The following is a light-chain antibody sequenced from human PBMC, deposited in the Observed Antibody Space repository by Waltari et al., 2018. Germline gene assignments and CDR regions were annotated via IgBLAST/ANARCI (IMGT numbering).Light chain of an antibody. CDR1: QSLLHNNGYDY. J-gene: IGKJ4*01. Sequence: IVMTQSPLSLPVPPGEPASISCRSSQSLLHNNGYDYLDWYVQKPGQSPQLLIYLGFNRASGVPDRFSGDGSGTDFTLKISRVEAEDVGIYYCMQALQTPLTFGGGTKVEIK. V-gene: IGKV2-28*01. CDR2: LGF. CDR3: MQALQTPLT.